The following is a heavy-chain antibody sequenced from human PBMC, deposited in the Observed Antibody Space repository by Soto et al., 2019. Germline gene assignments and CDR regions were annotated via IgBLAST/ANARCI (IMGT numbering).Heavy chain of an antibody. V-gene: IGHV4-59*01. D-gene: IGHD2-8*01. CDR1: GTYIISYY. Sequence: SETLSLTCPVFGTYIISYYWSWIRQPPGKGLEWIANIHYSGTTNYNPSLASRVTLSVDTSRNQFSLKMTSVTAADRAMYFCARYNSYAIDYWGRGTLVTVSS. CDR3: ARYNSYAIDY. J-gene: IGHJ4*02. CDR2: IHYSGTT.